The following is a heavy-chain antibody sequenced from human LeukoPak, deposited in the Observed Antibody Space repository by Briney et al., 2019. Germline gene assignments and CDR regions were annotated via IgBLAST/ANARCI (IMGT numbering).Heavy chain of an antibody. CDR3: AREWPTDY. CDR1: GFIFDDYA. D-gene: IGHD5-24*01. CDR2: ISWDSGNI. V-gene: IGHV3-9*01. J-gene: IGHJ4*02. Sequence: PGGSLRLSCAASGFIFDDYAMHWVRQAPGKGLEWVSGISWDSGNIGYADSVKGRFTISRDNAKNSLYLQMNSLRAEDTAVYYCAREWPTDYWGQGTLVTVSS.